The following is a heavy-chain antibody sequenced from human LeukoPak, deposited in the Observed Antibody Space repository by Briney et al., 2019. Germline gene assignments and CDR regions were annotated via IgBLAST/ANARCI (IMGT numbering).Heavy chain of an antibody. D-gene: IGHD2-21*01. Sequence: GGTLRLFCAASGFIFSNYGIHWVRQAPGKGLEWVAIIPYDGTNKYYADSVKGRFTISRDNSKNTLYLQMNSLRAEDTAMYYCAKEEGVMAIAGSPSGYWGQGTLVTVSS. V-gene: IGHV3-30*18. CDR2: IPYDGTNK. CDR1: GFIFSNYG. J-gene: IGHJ4*02. CDR3: AKEEGVMAIAGSPSGY.